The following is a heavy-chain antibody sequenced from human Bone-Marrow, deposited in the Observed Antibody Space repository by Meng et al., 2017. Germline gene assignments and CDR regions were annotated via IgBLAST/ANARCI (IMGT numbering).Heavy chain of an antibody. CDR3: ARDRLRRYFDWLLLDAFDI. D-gene: IGHD3-9*01. Sequence: SVKVSCKVSGYTFTSYAISWVRQAPGQGLEWMGGIIPIFGTANYAQKFQGRVTITADESTSTAYMELSSLRSEDTAVYYCARDRLRRYFDWLLLDAFDIWGQGTMVTVSS. V-gene: IGHV1-69*13. CDR1: GYTFTSYA. CDR2: IIPIFGTA. J-gene: IGHJ3*02.